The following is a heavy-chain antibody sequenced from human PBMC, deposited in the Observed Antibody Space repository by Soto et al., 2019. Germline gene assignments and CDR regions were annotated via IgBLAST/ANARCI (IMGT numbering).Heavy chain of an antibody. J-gene: IGHJ3*02. CDR2: FDPEDGET. Sequence: ASVKVSCKVSGYTLTELSMHWVRQAPGKGLEWMGGFDPEDGETIYAQKFQGRVTMTEDTSTDAAYMELSSLRSEDTAVYYCAIKSGGAYCGGDCPYPSAGAFDIWGQGTMVTVSS. V-gene: IGHV1-24*01. D-gene: IGHD2-21*01. CDR1: GYTLTELS. CDR3: AIKSGGAYCGGDCPYPSAGAFDI.